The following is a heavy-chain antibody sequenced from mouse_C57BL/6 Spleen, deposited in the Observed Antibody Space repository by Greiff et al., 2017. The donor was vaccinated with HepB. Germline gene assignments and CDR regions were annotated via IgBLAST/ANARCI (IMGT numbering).Heavy chain of an antibody. Sequence: VKLMESGPELVKPGASVKISCKASGYAFSSSWMNWVKQRPGKGLEWIGRIYPGDGDTNYNGKFKGKATLTADKSSSTAYMQLSSLTSEDSAVYFCARSDYYGSSSYYFDYWGQGTTLTVSS. CDR1: GYAFSSSW. D-gene: IGHD1-1*01. V-gene: IGHV1-82*01. CDR3: ARSDYYGSSSYYFDY. J-gene: IGHJ2*01. CDR2: IYPGDGDT.